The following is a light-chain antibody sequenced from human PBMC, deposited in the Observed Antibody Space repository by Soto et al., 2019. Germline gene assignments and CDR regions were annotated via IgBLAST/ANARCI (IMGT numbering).Light chain of an antibody. V-gene: IGLV2-14*01. CDR1: SSDVGGYNY. J-gene: IGLJ2*01. CDR2: DVS. CDR3: SSYPSSSTRV. Sequence: QSALTQPASVSGSPGQSITISCTGTSSDVGGYNYVSWYQQHPGKAPKLMIYDVSNRPSGVSNRFSGSKSGNTASLTISGLQAEDEADYYCSSYPSSSTRVFGGGTQRTVL.